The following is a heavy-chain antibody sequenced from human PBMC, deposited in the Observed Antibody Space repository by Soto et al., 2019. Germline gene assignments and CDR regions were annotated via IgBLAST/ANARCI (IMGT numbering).Heavy chain of an antibody. V-gene: IGHV1-18*01. CDR1: GYTFTSYG. Sequence: QVQLVQSGAEVKKPGASVKVSCKASGYTFTSYGISWVRQAPGQGLEWMGWISAYNGNTNYAQKLQGRVTMTTATSTSTAYMELRSLRSDDTAVYYCAVMTTVTNAGRRYGMDVWGQGTTVTVSS. D-gene: IGHD4-17*01. CDR3: AVMTTVTNAGRRYGMDV. J-gene: IGHJ6*02. CDR2: ISAYNGNT.